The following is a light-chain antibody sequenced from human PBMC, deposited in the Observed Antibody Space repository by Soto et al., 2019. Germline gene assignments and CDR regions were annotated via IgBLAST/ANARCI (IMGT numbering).Light chain of an antibody. Sequence: IVLTQAPATLSVSPGERFTLSWMASQSVSSNLAWHQQRPGQAPRLLIYGAYTRATGITDRFSGSGSGTDFSLTIRGLKPEDFAVYYCQPYRMSPNTFGQVTRLDIK. CDR2: GAY. CDR3: QPYRMSPNT. CDR1: QSVSSN. J-gene: IGKJ5*01. V-gene: IGKV3-20*01.